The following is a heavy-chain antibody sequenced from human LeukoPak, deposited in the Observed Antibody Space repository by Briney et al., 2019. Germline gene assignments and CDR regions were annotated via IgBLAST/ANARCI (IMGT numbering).Heavy chain of an antibody. D-gene: IGHD2-8*01. CDR1: GFTFSSYV. Sequence: QPGRSLRLSCAASGFTFSSYVMHWVRQAPGKGLEWLAVISYDGSNKYYADSVKGRFTISRDNSKNTLYLQMNSLRAEDMAVYHCAKDLMYYFDYWGQGTPVTVSS. J-gene: IGHJ4*02. V-gene: IGHV3-30*18. CDR3: AKDLMYYFDY. CDR2: ISYDGSNK.